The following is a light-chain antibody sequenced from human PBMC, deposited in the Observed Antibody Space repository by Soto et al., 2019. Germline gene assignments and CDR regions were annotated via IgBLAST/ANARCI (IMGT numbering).Light chain of an antibody. Sequence: EIVLTQSPATLSLSPGERANLSCRASQSVSSYLAWYQQKPGQAPRLLIYDASNRATGIPDRFSGSGSGTDFTLTISSLEPEDFAVYYCQQRSNWPPLTFGGGTKVEIK. J-gene: IGKJ4*01. CDR2: DAS. CDR3: QQRSNWPPLT. CDR1: QSVSSY. V-gene: IGKV3-11*01.